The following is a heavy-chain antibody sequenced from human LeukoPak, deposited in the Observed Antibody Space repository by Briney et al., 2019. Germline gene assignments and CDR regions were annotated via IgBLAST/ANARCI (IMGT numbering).Heavy chain of an antibody. Sequence: GGSLRLSCAASGFTFDDYAMHWVRQAPGKGLEWVSGISWNSGSIGYADSVKGRFTISRDNAKNSLCLQMNSLRAEDTALYYCAKERGNWFDPWGQGTLVTVSS. V-gene: IGHV3-9*01. J-gene: IGHJ5*02. CDR1: GFTFDDYA. CDR3: AKERGNWFDP. CDR2: ISWNSGSI.